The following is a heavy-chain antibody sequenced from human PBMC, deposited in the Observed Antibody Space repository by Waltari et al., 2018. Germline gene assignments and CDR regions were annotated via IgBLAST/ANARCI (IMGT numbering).Heavy chain of an antibody. CDR3: ARQPYYYDSSGYWLDAFDI. V-gene: IGHV4-39*07. CDR1: GGSISSSSYY. Sequence: QLQLQESGPGLVKPSETLSLTCTVSGGSISSSSYYWGWIRQPPGKGLEWIGSIYYSGGTYYNPSLKRRVTISVDTSKNQFSLKLSSVTAADTAVYYCARQPYYYDSSGYWLDAFDIWGQGTMVTVSS. J-gene: IGHJ3*02. CDR2: IYYSGGT. D-gene: IGHD3-22*01.